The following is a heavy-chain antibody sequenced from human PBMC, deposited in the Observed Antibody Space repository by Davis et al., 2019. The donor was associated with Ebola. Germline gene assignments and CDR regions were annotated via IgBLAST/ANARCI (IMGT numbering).Heavy chain of an antibody. CDR1: GFTVSATY. Sequence: GESLKISCAASGFTVSATYMTWVRQAPGKGLEWVSVIYSSGNTHYADSVKGRFTMTRDKSKNTVDLHMNSLRAEDTAVYFCARVGQWLARDYFDYWGQGTLVSVSS. CDR2: IYSSGNT. CDR3: ARVGQWLARDYFDY. V-gene: IGHV3-53*01. D-gene: IGHD6-19*01. J-gene: IGHJ4*02.